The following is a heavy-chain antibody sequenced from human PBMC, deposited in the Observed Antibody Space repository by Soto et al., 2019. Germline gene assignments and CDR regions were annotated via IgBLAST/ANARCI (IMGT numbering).Heavy chain of an antibody. J-gene: IGHJ5*02. D-gene: IGHD3-22*01. V-gene: IGHV1-18*01. CDR1: GYTFTSYG. CDR3: ARGPPIHSSAMKNWFDP. CDR2: ISAYNGNT. Sequence: GASVKVSCKASGYTFTSYGISWVRQAPGQGLEWMGWISAYNGNTNYAQKLQGRVTMTTDTSTSTAYMELRSLRSDDTAVYYCARGPPIHSSAMKNWFDPWGQGTLVTVSS.